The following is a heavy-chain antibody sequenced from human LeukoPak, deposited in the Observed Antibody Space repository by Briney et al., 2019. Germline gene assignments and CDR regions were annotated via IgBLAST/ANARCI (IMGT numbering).Heavy chain of an antibody. Sequence: ASVKVSCKASGYSFTGYYMHWVRQAPGQGLEWMGWINPNSGGTNYAQKFQGRVTMTGDTSISTAYMELSRLRSDDTAVYYCAKDAYSSGWFDYWGQGTLVTVSS. J-gene: IGHJ4*02. V-gene: IGHV1-2*02. CDR1: GYSFTGYY. D-gene: IGHD6-19*01. CDR3: AKDAYSSGWFDY. CDR2: INPNSGGT.